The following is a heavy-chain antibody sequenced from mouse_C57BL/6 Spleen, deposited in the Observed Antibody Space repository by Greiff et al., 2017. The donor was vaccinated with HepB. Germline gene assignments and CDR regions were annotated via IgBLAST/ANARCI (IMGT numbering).Heavy chain of an antibody. CDR1: GFNIKDYY. J-gene: IGHJ4*01. D-gene: IGHD2-2*01. V-gene: IGHV14-1*01. CDR3: NTGLTHYAMDY. CDR2: IDPEDGDT. Sequence: DVKLQESGAELVRPGASVKLSCTASGFNIKDYYMHWVKQRPEQGLEWIGRIDPEDGDTEYAPKFQGKATRTADTSANTAYLQLSSLTSEDADVYDCNTGLTHYAMDYWGRGTSVTVAS.